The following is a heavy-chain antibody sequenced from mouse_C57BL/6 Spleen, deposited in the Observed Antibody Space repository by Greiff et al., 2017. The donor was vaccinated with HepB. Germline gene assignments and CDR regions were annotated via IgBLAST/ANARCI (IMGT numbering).Heavy chain of an antibody. CDR1: GYAFSSYW. CDR3: ARGGYSSSPFDY. Sequence: VQLQESGAELVKPGASVKISCKASGYAFSSYWMNWVKQRPGKGLEWIGQIYPGDGDTNYNGKFKGKATLTADKSSSTAYMQLSSLTSEDSAVYFCARGGYSSSPFDYWGQGTTLTVSS. CDR2: IYPGDGDT. D-gene: IGHD1-1*01. V-gene: IGHV1-80*01. J-gene: IGHJ2*01.